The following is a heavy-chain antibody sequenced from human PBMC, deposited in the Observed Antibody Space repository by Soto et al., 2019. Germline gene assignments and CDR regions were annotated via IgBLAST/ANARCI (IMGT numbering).Heavy chain of an antibody. J-gene: IGHJ3*02. V-gene: IGHV4-34*01. CDR3: AHDFNGRAFDI. CDR2: IYYSGSA. CDR1: GGSFSGYY. Sequence: SETLSLTCAVYGGSFSGYYWTWIRQPPGKGLEWIGSIYYSGSANYNPSLKSRVTISVDTSKNQFSLKLSSVTAADTAVYYCAHDFNGRAFDIWGQGTMVTVSS. D-gene: IGHD2-21*02.